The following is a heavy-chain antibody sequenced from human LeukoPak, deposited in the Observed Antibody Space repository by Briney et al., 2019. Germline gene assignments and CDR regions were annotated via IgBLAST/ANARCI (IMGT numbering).Heavy chain of an antibody. CDR2: ISSSSSYI. Sequence: PGGSLRLSCAASGFTFSSYSMNWVRQAPGKGLEWVSSISSSSSYIYYADSVKGRFTISRDNAKNSLYLQMNSLRAEDTAVYYCARVIGRWYSYGLGAFDIWGQGTMVTVSS. CDR3: ARVIGRWYSYGLGAFDI. J-gene: IGHJ3*02. V-gene: IGHV3-21*01. D-gene: IGHD5-18*01. CDR1: GFTFSSYS.